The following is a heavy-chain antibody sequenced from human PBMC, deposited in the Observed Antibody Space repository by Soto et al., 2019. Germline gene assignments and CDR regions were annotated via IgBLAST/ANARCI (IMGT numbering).Heavy chain of an antibody. Sequence: SETLSLTCAVSGYSISSGYYWGWIRQPPGKGLEWIGSIYHSGSTYYNPSLKSRATISVDTSKNQFSLKLSSVSAADTAVYYCERAGEDNDSSSYPRDWGKGPRVTAAS. CDR1: GYSISSGYY. V-gene: IGHV4-38-2*01. D-gene: IGHD3-22*01. CDR2: IYHSGST. J-gene: IGHJ4*02. CDR3: ERAGEDNDSSSYPRD.